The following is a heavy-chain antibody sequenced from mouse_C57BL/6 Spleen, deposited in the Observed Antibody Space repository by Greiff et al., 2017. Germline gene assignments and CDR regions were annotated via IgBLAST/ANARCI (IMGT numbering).Heavy chain of an antibody. Sequence: VQLQQPGAELVKPGASVKMSCKASGYTFTSYWITWVKQRPGQGLEWIGDIYPGSGSTNYNEKFKSKATLTVDTSSSTAYMQLSSLTSEDSAVYYCARAVVATEYAMDYWGQGTSVTVSS. CDR3: ARAVVATEYAMDY. CDR1: GYTFTSYW. D-gene: IGHD1-1*01. J-gene: IGHJ4*01. CDR2: IYPGSGST. V-gene: IGHV1-55*01.